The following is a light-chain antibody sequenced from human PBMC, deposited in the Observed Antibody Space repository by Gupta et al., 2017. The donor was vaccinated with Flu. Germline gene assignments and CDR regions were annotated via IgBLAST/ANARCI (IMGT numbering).Light chain of an antibody. J-gene: IGLJ1*01. CDR2: KDT. CDR1: ALPNQY. Sequence: SYELTQPPSVSVSPGQTARITCSGDALPNQYVYWFQQKPGQAPALLIYKDTERSSGIPERFSASGSGTTVTLTISGVQAEDEADYYCQSADSTSTYYVFGAGTKVTVL. CDR3: QSADSTSTYYV. V-gene: IGLV3-25*03.